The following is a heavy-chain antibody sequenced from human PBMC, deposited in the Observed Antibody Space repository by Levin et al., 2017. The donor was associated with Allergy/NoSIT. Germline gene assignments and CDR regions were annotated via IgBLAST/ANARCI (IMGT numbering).Heavy chain of an antibody. Sequence: ASVKVSCKASGYTFTSYDINWVRQATGQGLEWMGWMNPNSGNTGYAQKFQGRVTMTRNTSISTAYMELSSLRSEDTAVYYCARGRRVAATVIPVYYFDYWGQGTLVTVSS. CDR2: MNPNSGNT. J-gene: IGHJ4*02. CDR1: GYTFTSYD. V-gene: IGHV1-8*01. CDR3: ARGRRVAATVIPVYYFDY. D-gene: IGHD2-15*01.